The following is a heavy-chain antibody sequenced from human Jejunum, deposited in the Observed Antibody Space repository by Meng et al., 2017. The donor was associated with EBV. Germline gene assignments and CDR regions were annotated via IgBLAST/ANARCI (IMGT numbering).Heavy chain of an antibody. CDR3: ARGLDSSTPGTD. V-gene: IGHV1-46*01. Sequence: QVQLVQSGAEVKKPGASVKISCKTSGYTFTNYYMHWVRQAPGQGLEWVGMVNPSPVDTNYARKFQGRVTMTSDTSTSTVHMELNSLKSDDTAVYYCARGLDSSTPGTDWGQGTLVTVSS. CDR1: GYTFTNYY. J-gene: IGHJ4*02. D-gene: IGHD6-13*01. CDR2: VNPSPVDT.